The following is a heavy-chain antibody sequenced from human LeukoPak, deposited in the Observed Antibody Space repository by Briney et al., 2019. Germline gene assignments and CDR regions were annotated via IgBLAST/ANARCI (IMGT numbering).Heavy chain of an antibody. CDR2: IYYSGST. CDR3: ASGDNDPLFDY. CDR1: GGPISSGGYY. J-gene: IGHJ4*02. Sequence: SQTLSLTCTVSGGPISSGGYYWSWVRQHPGKGLEWIGPIYYSGSTNYNPSLQGRVTISLDTSRNQFSLKLSSVTAADTAVYYCASGDNDPLFDYWGQGTLVTVSS. V-gene: IGHV4-31*03. D-gene: IGHD1-1*01.